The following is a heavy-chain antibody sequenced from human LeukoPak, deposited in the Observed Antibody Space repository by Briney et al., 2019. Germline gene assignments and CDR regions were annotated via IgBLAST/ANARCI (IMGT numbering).Heavy chain of an antibody. J-gene: IGHJ4*02. CDR1: GGSVSSYY. V-gene: IGHV4-59*02. CDR3: ARGYSTRTFDY. D-gene: IGHD1-1*01. CDR2: IYYRGST. Sequence: SDTLSLTCTVSGGSVSSYYWSWIRQPPGKGLEWIGYIYYRGSTNYNPSLKSRVTISVDTSKNQFSLKLSSVTAADTAVYYCARGYSTRTFDYWGQGTLVTVSS.